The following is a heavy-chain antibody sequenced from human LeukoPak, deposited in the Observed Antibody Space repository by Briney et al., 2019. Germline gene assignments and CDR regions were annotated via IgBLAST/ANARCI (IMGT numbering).Heavy chain of an antibody. Sequence: GASVKVSCKASGYTFTSYGISWVRQAPGQGLEWMGWISAYNGNINYAQKLQGRVTMTTDTSTSTAYMELRSLRSDDTAVYYCARLGIAAAENYFDYWGQGTLVTASS. CDR2: ISAYNGNI. J-gene: IGHJ4*02. V-gene: IGHV1-18*04. CDR1: GYTFTSYG. CDR3: ARLGIAAAENYFDY. D-gene: IGHD6-13*01.